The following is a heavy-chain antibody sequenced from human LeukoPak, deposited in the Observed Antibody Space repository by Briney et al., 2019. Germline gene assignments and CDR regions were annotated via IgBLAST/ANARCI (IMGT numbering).Heavy chain of an antibody. CDR2: IYYSGST. Sequence: SETLSLTCTVSGGSISSYYWSWIRQPPGKGLGWIGYIYYSGSTNYDPSLKSRVTISVDTSKNQFSLKLSSVTAADTAVYYCAISITGTTPWFDYWGQGTLVTVSS. J-gene: IGHJ4*02. CDR3: AISITGTTPWFDY. CDR1: GGSISSYY. V-gene: IGHV4-59*01. D-gene: IGHD1-7*01.